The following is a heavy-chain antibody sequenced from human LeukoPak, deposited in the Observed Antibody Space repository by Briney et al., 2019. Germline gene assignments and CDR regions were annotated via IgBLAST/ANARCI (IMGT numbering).Heavy chain of an antibody. D-gene: IGHD6-6*01. V-gene: IGHV3-66*01. CDR1: GFSVTSNH. CDR2: IYTGGTT. CDR3: AIDSSSSYYGY. Sequence: GGSLRLSCAASGFSVTSNHMNWVRQAPGKGLEWVSIIYTGGTTHYADSLNDRFTISRDDSINTLYLQMNSLRAEDTAVYYCAIDSSSSYYGYWGQGTLVTVSS. J-gene: IGHJ4*02.